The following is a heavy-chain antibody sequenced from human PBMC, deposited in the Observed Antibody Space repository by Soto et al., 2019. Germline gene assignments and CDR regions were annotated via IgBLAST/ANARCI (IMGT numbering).Heavy chain of an antibody. V-gene: IGHV1-69*06. CDR2: IIPIFGTA. CDR1: GGTFSSYA. CDR3: ARGSIAVAGTGPLFDY. D-gene: IGHD6-19*01. Sequence: ASVKVSCKASGGTFSSYAISWVRQAPGQGLEWMGGIIPIFGTANYAQKFQGRVTITADKSTSTAYMELSSLRSEDTAVYYCARGSIAVAGTGPLFDYWGQGTLVTVSS. J-gene: IGHJ4*02.